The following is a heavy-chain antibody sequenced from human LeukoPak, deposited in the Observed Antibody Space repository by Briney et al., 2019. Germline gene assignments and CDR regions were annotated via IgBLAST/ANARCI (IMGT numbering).Heavy chain of an antibody. Sequence: SVKVSCKASGFTPTNFAVQWVRQARGQRLEWIGWIIVGSGATKCAQDFQERVTITRDLSTSTLYMELRSLTSEDTAVYYCAADLSNPRMGASYLDSWGQGTLVTASS. J-gene: IGHJ4*02. CDR3: AADLSNPRMGASYLDS. CDR2: IIVGSGAT. V-gene: IGHV1-58*01. D-gene: IGHD3-16*01. CDR1: GFTPTNFA.